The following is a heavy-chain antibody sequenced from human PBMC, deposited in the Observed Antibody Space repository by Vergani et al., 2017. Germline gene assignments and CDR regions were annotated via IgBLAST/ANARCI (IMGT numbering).Heavy chain of an antibody. D-gene: IGHD2-8*02. CDR2: ISPDGFST. Sequence: QVQLVQSGAEVGKPGASVKISCKASGYTFTAYYIHWVRQAPEQGLEWVGVISPDGFSTFYAQKFQGRVTITRDTSTATVYVEVTSLRSDDTAVYYCARESPLTGFLDYWGQGTLVTVSS. CDR3: ARESPLTGFLDY. V-gene: IGHV1-46*03. CDR1: GYTFTAYY. J-gene: IGHJ4*02.